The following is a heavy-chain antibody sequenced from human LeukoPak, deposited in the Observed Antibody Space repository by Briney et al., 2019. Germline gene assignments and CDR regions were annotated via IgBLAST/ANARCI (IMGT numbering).Heavy chain of an antibody. V-gene: IGHV3-23*01. J-gene: IGHJ4*02. D-gene: IGHD3-9*01. Sequence: PGAFLRLSCAASGFTFSNYAMSWVRQAPGKGLEWVSAVSGRDDSTYYADSVKGRFTISRDNSKNTLYLQMNSLRAEDTAVYYCAKWGDYDILTGYYDSDYWGQGTLVTVSS. CDR2: VSGRDDST. CDR3: AKWGDYDILTGYYDSDY. CDR1: GFTFSNYA.